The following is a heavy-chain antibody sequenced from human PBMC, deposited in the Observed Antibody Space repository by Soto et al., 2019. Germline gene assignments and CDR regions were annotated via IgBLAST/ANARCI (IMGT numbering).Heavy chain of an antibody. CDR2: INSDGSST. J-gene: IGHJ5*01. Sequence: PGGSLRLSCAASGFTFSSYWMHWVRQAPGKGLVWVSRINSDGSSTSYADSVKGRFTISRDNAKNTLYLQMNSLRAEDTAVYYRARDSPYSSSWYDLNWFDSWGQGTLVTVSS. V-gene: IGHV3-74*01. CDR3: ARDSPYSSSWYDLNWFDS. CDR1: GFTFSSYW. D-gene: IGHD6-13*01.